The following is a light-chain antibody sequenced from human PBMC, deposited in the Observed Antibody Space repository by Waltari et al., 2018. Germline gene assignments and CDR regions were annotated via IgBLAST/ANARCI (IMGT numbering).Light chain of an antibody. CDR3: QQYGSSPRT. CDR1: QSVSSY. Sequence: ETVLTQSPGTLSLSPGERATLSCRASQSVSSYLAWYQQRPGRAPRLLIYGASSRATGIPDRFSCSGSGTDFTLTISRLEPEDFAVYYCQQYGSSPRTFGQGTKLEI. CDR2: GAS. V-gene: IGKV3-20*01. J-gene: IGKJ2*01.